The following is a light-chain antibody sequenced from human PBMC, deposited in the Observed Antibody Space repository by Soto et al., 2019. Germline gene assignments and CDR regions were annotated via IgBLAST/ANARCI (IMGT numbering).Light chain of an antibody. CDR2: RNN. V-gene: IGLV1-47*01. Sequence: QSVLTQPPSASGIPGQRVTISCSGSSSNIGSNYVYWYQQLPGTAPKLLIYRNNQRPSGVPDRFSGSKSGTSASLAISGLRSEDEADYYCAAWDDSYVVFGGGTKLTVL. CDR1: SSNIGSNY. J-gene: IGLJ2*01. CDR3: AAWDDSYVV.